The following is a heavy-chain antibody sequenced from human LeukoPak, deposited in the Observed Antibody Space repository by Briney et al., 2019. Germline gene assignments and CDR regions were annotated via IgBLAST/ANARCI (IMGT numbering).Heavy chain of an antibody. D-gene: IGHD3-22*01. J-gene: IGHJ5*02. CDR2: IYYSGSP. CDR1: GGSISSHY. V-gene: IGHV4-59*11. CDR3: ARLYDSSGYTNWLDP. Sequence: SETQSLTCTVSGGSISSHYWSWIRQPPGKGLEWIGYIYYSGSPKYNPSLKSRVTISVDTSKNQFSLKLSSVTAADTAVYYCARLYDSSGYTNWLDPWGQGTLVTVAS.